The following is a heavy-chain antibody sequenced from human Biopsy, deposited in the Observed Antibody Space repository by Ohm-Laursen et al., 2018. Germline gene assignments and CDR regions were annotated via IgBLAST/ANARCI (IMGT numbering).Heavy chain of an antibody. Sequence: TLSLTCSVSGGSISSGSNYWAWIRQPPGKGLEWIGSVYHSGTTHYSPSLKSRVTISVDTSKNQLSLKVTSVTAADTAAYYCARHDGNGPFALDSWGQGTLVTVFS. CDR2: VYHSGTT. CDR3: ARHDGNGPFALDS. V-gene: IGHV4-39*01. J-gene: IGHJ4*02. CDR1: GGSISSGSNY. D-gene: IGHD5-24*01.